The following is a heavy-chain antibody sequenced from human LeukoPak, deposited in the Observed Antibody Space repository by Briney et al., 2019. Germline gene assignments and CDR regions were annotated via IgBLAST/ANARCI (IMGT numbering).Heavy chain of an antibody. Sequence: GGPLRLSCAASGFTFDDYGMSWVRQAPGKGLEWVSGINWNGGSTGYADSVKGRFTISRDNAKNSLYLQMNSLRAEDTALYYCARSNEDIVVVPAAMFDYWGQGTLVTVSS. CDR3: ARSNEDIVVVPAAMFDY. CDR1: GFTFDDYG. CDR2: INWNGGST. V-gene: IGHV3-20*04. J-gene: IGHJ4*02. D-gene: IGHD2-2*01.